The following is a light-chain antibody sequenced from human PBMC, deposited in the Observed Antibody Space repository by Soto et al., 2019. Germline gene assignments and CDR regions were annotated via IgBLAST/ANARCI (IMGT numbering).Light chain of an antibody. CDR1: QTVRSN. J-gene: IGKJ1*01. V-gene: IGKV3D-15*01. CDR2: GAS. Sequence: EVVMTQSPATLSLSPGDRATLSCRASQTVRSNLAWYQQKGGQAPRLLIHGASSRATGIPDRFSGSGSGTEFTLTISSLQSEDFAVYYCQQYNNWPTWTFGQGTKVDVK. CDR3: QQYNNWPTWT.